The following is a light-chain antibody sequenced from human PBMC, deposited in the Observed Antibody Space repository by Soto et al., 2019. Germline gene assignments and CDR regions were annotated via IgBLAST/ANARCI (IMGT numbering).Light chain of an antibody. CDR1: QDISEL. V-gene: IGKV1-33*01. CDR2: DAS. Sequence: DIQLTKSPSSLSASVGDRVAITCQASQDISELLDWYQQKPGKAPKLLIYDASSLETGVPSGFSGSGSGTDFTFTISSLQPEDIATYYCQQYDNPPLTFGGGTKVDIK. J-gene: IGKJ4*01. CDR3: QQYDNPPLT.